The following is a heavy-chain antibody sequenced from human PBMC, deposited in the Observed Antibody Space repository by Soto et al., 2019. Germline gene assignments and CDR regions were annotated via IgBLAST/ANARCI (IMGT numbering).Heavy chain of an antibody. CDR2: IDWDDGK. V-gene: IGHV2-70*01. CDR1: GFSLTTSGMC. J-gene: IGHJ5*02. CDR3: ARITQGDYFWFDP. D-gene: IGHD4-17*01. Sequence: SGPTLVNPTQTLTLTCSLSGFSLTTSGMCVGWIRQPPGKALEWLALIDWDDGKFYSPSLKTRLTISKDTSKNQVVLTMTNMDPVDTATYFCARITQGDYFWFDPWGPGTLVTVSS.